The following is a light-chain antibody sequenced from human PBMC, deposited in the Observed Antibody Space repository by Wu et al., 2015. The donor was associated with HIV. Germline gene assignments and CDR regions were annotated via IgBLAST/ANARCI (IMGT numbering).Light chain of an antibody. Sequence: EIVMTQSPATLSVFPGQRAALSCRASQSIDSNLAWYQQKPGQPPSLLIYAASTRATSIPARFSGSGSGTEFTLTISSLDPEDFAIYYCQHRTSWPFTFGPGTRVDIK. CDR3: QHRTSWPFT. J-gene: IGKJ3*01. CDR1: QSIDSN. V-gene: IGKV3-11*01. CDR2: AAS.